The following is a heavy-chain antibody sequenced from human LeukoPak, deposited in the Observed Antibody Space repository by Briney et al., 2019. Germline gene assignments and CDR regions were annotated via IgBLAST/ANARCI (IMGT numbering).Heavy chain of an antibody. D-gene: IGHD3-22*01. J-gene: IGHJ4*02. V-gene: IGHV3-7*01. CDR2: IKQDGSEK. Sequence: GGSLRLSCAASGFTFSSYWMSWVRQAPGKGLEWVANIKQDGSEKYYVDSVKGRFTISRDNAKNSLYLQMNSLRAEDTAVYYCARDFFYYDSSGYYLLAYWGQGTLVTVSS. CDR1: GFTFSSYW. CDR3: ARDFFYYDSSGYYLLAY.